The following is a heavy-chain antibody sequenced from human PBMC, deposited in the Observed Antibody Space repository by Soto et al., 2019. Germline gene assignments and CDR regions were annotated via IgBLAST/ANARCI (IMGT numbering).Heavy chain of an antibody. D-gene: IGHD6-6*01. CDR3: ARELYSSSSGVARKAPRFDP. Sequence: ASVKVSCKASGYTFTSYYMHWVRQAPGQGLEWMGIINPSGGSTSYAQKFQGRVTMTRDTSTSTVYMELSSLRSEDTAVYYCARELYSSSSGVARKAPRFDPWGQGTLVTVS. CDR1: GYTFTSYY. V-gene: IGHV1-46*01. CDR2: INPSGGST. J-gene: IGHJ5*02.